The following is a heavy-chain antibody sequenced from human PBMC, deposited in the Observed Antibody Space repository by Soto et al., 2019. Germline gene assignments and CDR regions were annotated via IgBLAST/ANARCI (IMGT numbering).Heavy chain of an antibody. D-gene: IGHD5-18*01. V-gene: IGHV4-39*01. CDR3: ASRGKQLWYLDY. Sequence: QLQLQESGPGLVKPSETLSLTCTVSGDSISSRNYYWGWIRQPPGKGLEWIGSIFYTWSTYYNPSLKSRVTISADTSTNPFSLKLSSVTAADTAVYYCASRGKQLWYLDYWGQGLVVTVSS. CDR2: IFYTWST. CDR1: GDSISSRNYY. J-gene: IGHJ4*02.